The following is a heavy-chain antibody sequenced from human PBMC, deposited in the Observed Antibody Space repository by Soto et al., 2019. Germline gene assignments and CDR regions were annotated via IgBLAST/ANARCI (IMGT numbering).Heavy chain of an antibody. CDR2: IYHSGST. V-gene: IGHV4-4*02. Sequence: LSLTCAVSGGSISSSNWWSWVRQPPGKGLEWIGEIYHSGSTNYNPSLKSRVAISVDKSKNQFSLKLSSVTAADTAVYYCARVGCSSTSCYSDYYYGMDVWGQGTTVTVSS. CDR1: GGSISSSNW. D-gene: IGHD2-2*02. J-gene: IGHJ6*02. CDR3: ARVGCSSTSCYSDYYYGMDV.